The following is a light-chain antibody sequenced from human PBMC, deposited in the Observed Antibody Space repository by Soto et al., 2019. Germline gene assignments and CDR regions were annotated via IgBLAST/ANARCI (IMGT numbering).Light chain of an antibody. V-gene: IGKV1-5*01. CDR3: QQYNRYSLT. CDR2: GAT. J-gene: IGKJ4*01. CDR1: QSVTSR. Sequence: DIQMTQSPSTLSASVGDRVTITCRASQSVTSRLAWYQQKPGKAPKLLIYGATNLESGVPSRFSGSGSGTESTLTISSLQPDDFATYDCQQYNRYSLTFGGGTTVEIK.